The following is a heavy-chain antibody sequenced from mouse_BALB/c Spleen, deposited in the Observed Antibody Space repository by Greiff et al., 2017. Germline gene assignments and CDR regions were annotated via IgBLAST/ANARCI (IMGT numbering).Heavy chain of an antibody. CDR3: ARAGARLAMDY. J-gene: IGHJ4*01. CDR1: GFTFSSYG. V-gene: IGHV5-6-3*01. D-gene: IGHD6-1*01. CDR2: INSNGGST. Sequence: EVQLQESGGGLVQPGGSLKLSCAASGFTFSSYGMSWVRQTPDKRLELVATINSNGGSTYYPDSVKGRFTISRDNAKNTLYLQMSSLKSEDTAMYYCARAGARLAMDYWGQGTSVTVSS.